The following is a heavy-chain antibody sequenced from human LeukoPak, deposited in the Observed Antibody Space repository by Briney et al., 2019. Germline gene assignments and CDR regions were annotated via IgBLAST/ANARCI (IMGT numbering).Heavy chain of an antibody. CDR1: GGSISSSNW. J-gene: IGHJ6*02. CDR3: AMSSGSRYYYYYYGMDV. CDR2: IYHSGTT. D-gene: IGHD1-26*01. V-gene: IGHV4-4*02. Sequence: PSETLSLTCAVSGGSISSSNWWSWVRQPPGKGLEWIGEIYHSGTTNYNPSLKSRVTISVDKSKNQFSLKLSSVTAADTAVYYCAMSSGSRYYYYYYGMDVWGQGTTVTVSS.